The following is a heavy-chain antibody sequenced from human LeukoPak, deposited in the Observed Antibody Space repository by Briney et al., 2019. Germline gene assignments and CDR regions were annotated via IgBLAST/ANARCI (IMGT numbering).Heavy chain of an antibody. D-gene: IGHD3-3*01. CDR2: IKQDVSEK. CDR3: TRDFAP. CDR1: GLIFGNYW. Sequence: GGSLRLSCVPSGLIFGNYWMDWVRQAPGKGLEWVGNIKQDVSEKYYVDSVKGRFTISRDNAKNSLYLDMNSLRVEDTAIYYCTRDFAPWGQGTLVTVYS. V-gene: IGHV3-7*01. J-gene: IGHJ5*02.